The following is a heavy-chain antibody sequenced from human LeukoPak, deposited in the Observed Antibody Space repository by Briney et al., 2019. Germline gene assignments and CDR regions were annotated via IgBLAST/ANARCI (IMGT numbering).Heavy chain of an antibody. CDR1: GYTFTSYY. D-gene: IGHD6-19*01. CDR2: INPSGGST. J-gene: IGHJ5*02. CDR3: ARAVGGINWFDP. V-gene: IGHV1-46*01. Sequence: ASVNVSCKASGYTFTSYYMHWVRQAPGQGLEWMGIINPSGGSTSYAQKFQGRVTMTRDTSTSTVYMELSSLRSEDTAVYYCARAVGGINWFDPWGQGTLVTVSS.